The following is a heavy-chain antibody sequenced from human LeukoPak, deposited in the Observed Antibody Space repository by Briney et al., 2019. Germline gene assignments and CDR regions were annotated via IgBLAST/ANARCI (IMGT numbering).Heavy chain of an antibody. CDR1: EFTLSTYT. CDR2: ITGGSDYI. Sequence: GGSLSLSCAVSEFTLSTYTIHSVRQAPGKGLEWVSSITGGSDYIYYADSVKGRFPISRDNAKNFLFLHMSSLRADDTAVYYCARGTNYGPYWGQGTLVTVSS. J-gene: IGHJ4*02. D-gene: IGHD4-17*01. CDR3: ARGTNYGPY. V-gene: IGHV3-21*01.